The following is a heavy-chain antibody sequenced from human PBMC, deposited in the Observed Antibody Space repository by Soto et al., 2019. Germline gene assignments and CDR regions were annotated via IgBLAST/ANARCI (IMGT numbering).Heavy chain of an antibody. D-gene: IGHD1-26*01. Sequence: QVQLVQSGAEVKKPGSSVKVSCKASGGTFSSYAISWVRQAPGQGLEWMGGIIPIFGTADYAQKFQGRVTITADESPSTAYVELSSLRSEDTAVYYCASHSGSSPEGRYSYGMDVWGQGTTVTVSS. V-gene: IGHV1-69*12. CDR1: GGTFSSYA. CDR2: IIPIFGTA. J-gene: IGHJ6*02. CDR3: ASHSGSSPEGRYSYGMDV.